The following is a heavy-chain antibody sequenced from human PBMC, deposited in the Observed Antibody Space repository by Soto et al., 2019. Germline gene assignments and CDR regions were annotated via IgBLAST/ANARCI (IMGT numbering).Heavy chain of an antibody. CDR2: ISYDGSNK. J-gene: IGHJ6*02. V-gene: IGHV3-30*03. CDR1: GFTFSSYG. CDR3: ARDSLHGGGFYRHYYNGIDV. D-gene: IGHD2-15*01. Sequence: GGSLRLSCAASGFTFSSYGMHWVRQAPGKGLEWVAVISYDGSNKYYADSVKGRFTISRDNSKNTLYLQMNSLRAEDTAVYFCARDSLHGGGFYRHYYNGIDVWGQGTTVTVSS.